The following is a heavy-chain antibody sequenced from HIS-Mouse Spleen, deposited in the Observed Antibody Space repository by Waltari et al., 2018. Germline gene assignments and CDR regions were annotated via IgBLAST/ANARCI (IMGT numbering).Heavy chain of an antibody. CDR3: ARGHDYSNYFDY. J-gene: IGHJ4*02. D-gene: IGHD4-4*01. V-gene: IGHV1-8*01. CDR1: GYTFTSYD. CDR2: VNPNSANT. Sequence: QVQLVQSGAEVKKPGASVKVSCKASGYTFTSYDINWVRQATGQGLEWIGRVNPNSANTGYAQKFQGRVTMTRNTSISTAYMELSSLRSEDTAVYYCARGHDYSNYFDYWGQGTLVTVSS.